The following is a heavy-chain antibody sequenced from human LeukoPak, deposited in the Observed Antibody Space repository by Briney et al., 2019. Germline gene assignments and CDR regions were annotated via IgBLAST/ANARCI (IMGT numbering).Heavy chain of an antibody. Sequence: GASVKVSCKASGYTFTNYGISWVRQSPGQGLEWMGWVSAYNGNTNYAQKLQGRVTMTRDTSTSTAYMELRSLRSDDTAVYYCARDGHRRYYYVSSGREDAFDIWGQGTMVTVSS. J-gene: IGHJ3*02. D-gene: IGHD3-22*01. V-gene: IGHV1-18*01. CDR3: ARDGHRRYYYVSSGREDAFDI. CDR1: GYTFTNYG. CDR2: VSAYNGNT.